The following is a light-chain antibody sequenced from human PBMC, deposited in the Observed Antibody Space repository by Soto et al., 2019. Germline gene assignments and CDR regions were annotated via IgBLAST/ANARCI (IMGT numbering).Light chain of an antibody. Sequence: QAVLTQPPAASGSPGQSVTISCTGTSSDVGGYNYVSWYQQHPGKAPKLMIYEVSTRPSGVPDRFSGSKSGNTASLTVSGLQAEDEAEDYCSSYAGSNTNGFGTGTKLTV. V-gene: IGLV2-8*01. CDR1: SSDVGGYNY. J-gene: IGLJ1*01. CDR3: SSYAGSNTNG. CDR2: EVS.